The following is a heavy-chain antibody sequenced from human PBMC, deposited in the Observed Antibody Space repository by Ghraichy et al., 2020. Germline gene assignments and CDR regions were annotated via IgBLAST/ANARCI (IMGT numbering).Heavy chain of an antibody. V-gene: IGHV1-69*13. Sequence: SVKVSCKASGGTFSSYAISWVRQAPGQGLEWMGGIIPIFGTANYAQKFQGRVTITADESTSTAYMELSSLRSEDTAVYYCANPRRVRGVKWYYYYGMDVWGQGTTVTVSS. CDR2: IIPIFGTA. J-gene: IGHJ6*02. CDR1: GGTFSSYA. D-gene: IGHD3-10*01. CDR3: ANPRRVRGVKWYYYYGMDV.